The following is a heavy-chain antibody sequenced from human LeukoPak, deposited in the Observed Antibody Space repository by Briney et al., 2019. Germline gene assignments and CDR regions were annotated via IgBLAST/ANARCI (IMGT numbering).Heavy chain of an antibody. CDR2: ISDSGDRT. CDR1: GFPFSNYA. Sequence: GGSLRLSCAASGFPFSNYAMTWVRQAPGKGLERVSGISDSGDRTYYADSVKGRFTISRDNSKNMLYLQMNSLRVEDTALYYCAKGLGNSGYHDYWGQGTLVTVSS. D-gene: IGHD3-22*01. V-gene: IGHV3-23*01. J-gene: IGHJ4*02. CDR3: AKGLGNSGYHDY.